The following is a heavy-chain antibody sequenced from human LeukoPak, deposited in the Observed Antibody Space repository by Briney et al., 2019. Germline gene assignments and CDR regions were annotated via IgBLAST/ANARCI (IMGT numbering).Heavy chain of an antibody. V-gene: IGHV3-7*01. CDR1: GFTFSSYW. D-gene: IGHD2-2*01. Sequence: GGSLRLSCAASGFTFSSYWMSWVRQAPGKGLEWVANIKQDGSEKYYVDSVKGRFTISRDNAKNSLYLQMNSLRAEDTAVYYCARDMDQPYYYYGMDVWGQGTTVTVSS. CDR2: IKQDGSEK. CDR3: ARDMDQPYYYYGMDV. J-gene: IGHJ6*02.